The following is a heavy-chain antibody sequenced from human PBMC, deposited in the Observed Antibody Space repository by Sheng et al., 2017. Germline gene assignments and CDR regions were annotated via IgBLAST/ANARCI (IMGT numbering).Heavy chain of an antibody. D-gene: IGHD3-22*01. CDR3: ARYITDYYDSSGYYYYYGMDV. V-gene: IGHV4-59*01. CDR1: GGSISSYY. Sequence: QVQLQESGPGLVKPSETLSLTCTVSGGSISSYYWSWIRQPPGKGLEWIGYIYYSGSTNYNPSLKSRVTISVDTSKNQFSLKLSSVTTADTAVYYCARYITDYYDSSGYYYYYGMDVWGQGTTVTV. J-gene: IGHJ6*02. CDR2: IYYSGST.